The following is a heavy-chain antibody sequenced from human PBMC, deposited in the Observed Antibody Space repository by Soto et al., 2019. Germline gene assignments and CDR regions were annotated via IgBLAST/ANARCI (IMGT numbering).Heavy chain of an antibody. CDR3: TTGSVEGV. Sequence: EVQLVEPGGGLVKPGGSLRLSCAASGFTFSKAWMNWVRQAPGKGLEWVGRIKTNSEGGTTDYAAPVQGRFSLSRDDSRNTLSLQMNSLKTDDTAVYYCTTGSVEGVWGQGATVTVSS. CDR2: IKTNSEGGTT. CDR1: GFTFSKAW. V-gene: IGHV3-15*07. J-gene: IGHJ6*02. D-gene: IGHD2-15*01.